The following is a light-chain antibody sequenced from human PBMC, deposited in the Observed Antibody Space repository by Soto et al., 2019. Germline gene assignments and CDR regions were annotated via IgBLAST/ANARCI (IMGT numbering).Light chain of an antibody. CDR1: QSVRSNY. J-gene: IGKJ2*01. Sequence: IALTQSPGTLSLSPGDRATLSCRASQSVRSNYLAWYQQKPGQAPRLLIYDAFNRASGIPDRFSGSGSGTDFTLTISRLEPEDFAVYHCQLYGNSIPNTFGQGTKLEIK. V-gene: IGKV3-20*01. CDR3: QLYGNSIPNT. CDR2: DAF.